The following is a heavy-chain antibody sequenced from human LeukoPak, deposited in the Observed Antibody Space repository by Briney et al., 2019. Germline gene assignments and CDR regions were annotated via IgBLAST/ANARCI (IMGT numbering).Heavy chain of an antibody. Sequence: PGRSLRLSCAASGFTFSSYAMHWVRQAPGKGLEWVAVISYDGSNKYYADSVKGRFTISRDNSKNTLYLQMNSLRAEDTAVYYCARDGLMGDFWSGSLYYYYYYYMDVWGKGTTVTVSS. CDR1: GFTFSSYA. J-gene: IGHJ6*03. CDR3: ARDGLMGDFWSGSLYYYYYYYMDV. V-gene: IGHV3-30-3*01. D-gene: IGHD3-3*01. CDR2: ISYDGSNK.